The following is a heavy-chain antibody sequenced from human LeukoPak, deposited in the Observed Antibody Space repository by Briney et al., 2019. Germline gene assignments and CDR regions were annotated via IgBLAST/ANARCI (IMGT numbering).Heavy chain of an antibody. Sequence: GASVKVSCKASGYTLTSYDINWVRQATGQGLEWMGWMNPNSGNTGYAQKFQGRVTMTRNTSISTAYMELSSLRSEDTAVYYCARGSAMVRGVITNWFDPWGQGTLVTVSS. CDR2: MNPNSGNT. V-gene: IGHV1-8*01. J-gene: IGHJ5*02. D-gene: IGHD3-10*01. CDR1: GYTLTSYD. CDR3: ARGSAMVRGVITNWFDP.